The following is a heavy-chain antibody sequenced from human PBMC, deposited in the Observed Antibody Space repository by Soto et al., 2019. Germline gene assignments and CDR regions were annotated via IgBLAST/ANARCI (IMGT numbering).Heavy chain of an antibody. Sequence: ASVKVSCKVSGYTLTELSMHWVRQAPGKGLEWMGGFDPEDGETIYAQEFQGRVTMTEDTSTDTAYMELSSLRSEDTAVYYCATAPYYYGSGPPYPYYYYYMDVWGKGTTVTVSS. CDR3: ATAPYYYGSGPPYPYYYYYMDV. CDR2: FDPEDGET. J-gene: IGHJ6*03. V-gene: IGHV1-24*01. D-gene: IGHD3-10*01. CDR1: GYTLTELS.